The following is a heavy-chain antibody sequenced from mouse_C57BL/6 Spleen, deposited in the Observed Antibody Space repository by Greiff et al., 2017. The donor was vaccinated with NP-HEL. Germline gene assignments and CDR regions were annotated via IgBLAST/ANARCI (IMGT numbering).Heavy chain of an antibody. D-gene: IGHD2-1*01. Sequence: QVQLQQSGAELVKPGASVKLSCKASGYTFTEYTIHWVKQRSGQGLEWIGWFYPGSGSINDNENFKDKATLPADKSSSTVYMEISRLTSEASAVYFCARHEEGIYYGNYGGFAYWGQGTLVTVSA. J-gene: IGHJ3*01. V-gene: IGHV1-62-2*01. CDR2: FYPGSGSI. CDR1: GYTFTEYT. CDR3: ARHEEGIYYGNYGGFAY.